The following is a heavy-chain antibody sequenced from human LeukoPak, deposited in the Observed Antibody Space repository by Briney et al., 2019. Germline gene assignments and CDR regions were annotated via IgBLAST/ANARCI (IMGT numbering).Heavy chain of an antibody. D-gene: IGHD2-21*01. Sequence: PSETLSLTCGVSGYSISSGYYWGWIRQSPRKGLEWIGSIFHSGKTYYNLSLKSRVTISVDTSKNQFSLKLTSVTAADTAVYYCARGDIPDFWGQGILVTVSS. CDR1: GYSISSGYY. CDR3: ARGDIPDF. CDR2: IFHSGKT. J-gene: IGHJ4*02. V-gene: IGHV4-38-2*01.